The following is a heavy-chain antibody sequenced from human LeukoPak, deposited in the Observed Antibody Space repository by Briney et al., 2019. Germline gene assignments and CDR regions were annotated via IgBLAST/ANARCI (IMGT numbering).Heavy chain of an antibody. J-gene: IGHJ1*01. CDR2: ISSSSSYI. V-gene: IGHV3-21*04. CDR3: ARDSQEFFQH. CDR1: GFTFSRYS. Sequence: GGSLRLSCAASGFTFSRYSMNWVRQAPGKGLEWVSSISSSSSYIYYADSVKGRFTISRDNAKNSLYLQMNSLRTEDTALYYCARDSQEFFQHWGQGTLVTVSS.